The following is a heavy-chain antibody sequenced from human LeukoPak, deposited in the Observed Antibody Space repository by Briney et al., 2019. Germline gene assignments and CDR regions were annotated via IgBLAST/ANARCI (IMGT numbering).Heavy chain of an antibody. J-gene: IGHJ4*02. CDR1: GFTFSSYG. CDR3: ARSEMATIFLHY. V-gene: IGHV3-30*03. Sequence: GRSLRLSCAASGFTFSSYGMHWVRQAPGKGLEWVAVISYDGSNKYYADSVKGRFTISRDNSKNTLYLQMNSLRAEDTAVYYCARSEMATIFLHYWGQGTLVTVSS. D-gene: IGHD5-24*01. CDR2: ISYDGSNK.